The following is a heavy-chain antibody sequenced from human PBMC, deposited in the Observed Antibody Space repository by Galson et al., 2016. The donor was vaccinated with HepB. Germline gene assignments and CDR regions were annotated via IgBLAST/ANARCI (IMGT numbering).Heavy chain of an antibody. D-gene: IGHD3-16*02. CDR2: IGGSGDNT. J-gene: IGHJ4*02. Sequence: SLRLSCAVSGFSFSTYAMSWVRQAPGKGLVWVSTIGGSGDNTYYADSVKGRFTISRDNSMNTLYLQMNSLRAEDTAVYYCAKDLLPDYVWGSYRFQDWGQGAPVTVSS. CDR1: GFSFSTYA. V-gene: IGHV3-23*01. CDR3: AKDLLPDYVWGSYRFQD.